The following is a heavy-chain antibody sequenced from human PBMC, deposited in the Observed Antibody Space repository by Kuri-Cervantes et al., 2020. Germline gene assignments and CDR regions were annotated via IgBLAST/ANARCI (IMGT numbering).Heavy chain of an antibody. CDR2: IYHSGGT. CDR1: GGSISNDNW. V-gene: IGHV4-4*02. D-gene: IGHD3-10*01. Sequence: SETLSLTCAVSGGSISNDNWWSWVRQPPGKGLEWIGEIYHSGGTNYSPSLKSRVTVSVDKSKNQFSLKLNSVTAAGTAVYYCARQRTYYYGSGSYFNWFDPWGQGTLVTVSS. CDR3: ARQRTYYYGSGSYFNWFDP. J-gene: IGHJ5*02.